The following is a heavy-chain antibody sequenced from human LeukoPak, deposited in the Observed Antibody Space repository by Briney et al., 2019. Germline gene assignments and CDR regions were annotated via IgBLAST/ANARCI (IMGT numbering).Heavy chain of an antibody. CDR3: ARGRYSFAY. D-gene: IGHD5-18*01. J-gene: IGHJ4*02. V-gene: IGHV4-39*07. Sequence: SETLSLTCTVSGGSISSSFYYWGWIRQPPGKGLEWIGSIYYSGSTYYNPSLKSRVTISVDTSKNQFSLNLRSVTAADTAVYYCARGRYSFAYWGQGTLVTVSS. CDR1: GGSISSSFYY. CDR2: IYYSGST.